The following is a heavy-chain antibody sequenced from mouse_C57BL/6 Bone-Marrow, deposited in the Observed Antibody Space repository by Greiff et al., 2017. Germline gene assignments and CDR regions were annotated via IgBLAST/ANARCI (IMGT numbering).Heavy chain of an antibody. Sequence: EVQLQQSGAELVRPGASVKLSCTASGFNIKDDYMDWVKQRPEQGLEWIGWIDPENGDTEYASKFQGKATITADTSSNTAYLQLSSLTSEDTAVYYCTEGYYWFAYWGQGTLVTVSA. V-gene: IGHV14-4*01. CDR3: TEGYYWFAY. J-gene: IGHJ3*01. CDR2: IDPENGDT. CDR1: GFNIKDDY. D-gene: IGHD2-3*01.